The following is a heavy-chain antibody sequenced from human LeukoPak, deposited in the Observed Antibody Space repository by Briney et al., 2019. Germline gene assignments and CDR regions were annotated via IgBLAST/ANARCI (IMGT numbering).Heavy chain of an antibody. J-gene: IGHJ4*02. Sequence: PGGSLRLSCEASGFTFSSYSTNWVRQAPGKGLEWVSSISSSSSYIYYADSVKGRFTISRDNAKNSLYLQMNSLRAEDTAVYYCARLGKQQLGHFDYWGQGTLVTVSS. D-gene: IGHD6-13*01. CDR1: GFTFSSYS. CDR2: ISSSSSYI. V-gene: IGHV3-21*01. CDR3: ARLGKQQLGHFDY.